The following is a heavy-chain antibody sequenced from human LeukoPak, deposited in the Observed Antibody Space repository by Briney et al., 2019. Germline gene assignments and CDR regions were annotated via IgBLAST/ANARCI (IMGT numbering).Heavy chain of an antibody. D-gene: IGHD3-10*01. CDR3: ARRGGNINYGSGSYYNGILH. CDR2: INHSGST. V-gene: IGHV4-34*01. J-gene: IGHJ4*01. Sequence: SETRSLTCVVYGGSFSGYYWSWIRQPPGKGLEWVGEINHSGSTNYNPTLKSRVTISVDTSKNQFSLTLSSVTAADTAVYYCARRGGNINYGSGSYYNGILHWGQGTLVTVSS. CDR1: GGSFSGYY.